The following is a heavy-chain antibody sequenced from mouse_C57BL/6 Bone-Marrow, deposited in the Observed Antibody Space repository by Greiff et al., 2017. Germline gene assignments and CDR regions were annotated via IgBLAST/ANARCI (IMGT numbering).Heavy chain of an antibody. V-gene: IGHV1-67*01. J-gene: IGHJ2*01. CDR2: ISTYYGDA. CDR3: LCSYGYDSDD. Sequence: QVQLQQSGPELVRPGVSVKISCKGSGYTFTDYALHWVKQSHAKSLEWLGVISTYYGDASYHQKFTDKATMTVDKSSSTAYMELSRLTSEDSAVYPYLCSYGYDSDDWGQGTTLTVSS. D-gene: IGHD2-2*01. CDR1: GYTFTDYA.